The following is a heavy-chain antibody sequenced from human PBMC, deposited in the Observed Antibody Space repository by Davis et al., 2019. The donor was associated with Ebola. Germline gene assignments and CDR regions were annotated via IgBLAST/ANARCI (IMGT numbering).Heavy chain of an antibody. CDR2: INHSGST. J-gene: IGHJ6*03. CDR1: GGSFSGYY. Sequence: PSETLSLTCAVYGGSFSGYYWSWIRQPPGKGLEWIGEINHSGSTNYNPSLKSRVTISVDTSKNQFSLKLSSVTAADTAVYYCARGWTSPLHYYYMDVWGKGTTVTVSS. CDR3: ARGWTSPLHYYYMDV. D-gene: IGHD3/OR15-3a*01. V-gene: IGHV4-34*01.